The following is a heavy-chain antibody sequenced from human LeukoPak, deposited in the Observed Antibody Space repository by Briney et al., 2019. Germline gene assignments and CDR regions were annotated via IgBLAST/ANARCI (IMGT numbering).Heavy chain of an antibody. CDR1: GGSVSSGSYY. V-gene: IGHV4-31*03. CDR3: ARSEAGAVYYDSSGYPDAFDI. CDR2: IYYSGST. J-gene: IGHJ3*02. Sequence: SETLSLTCTVSGGSVSSGSYYWSWIRQHPGKGLEWIGYIYYSGSTYYNPSLKSRVTISVDTSKNQFSLKLSSVTAADTAVYYCARSEAGAVYYDSSGYPDAFDIWGQGTMVTVSS. D-gene: IGHD3-22*01.